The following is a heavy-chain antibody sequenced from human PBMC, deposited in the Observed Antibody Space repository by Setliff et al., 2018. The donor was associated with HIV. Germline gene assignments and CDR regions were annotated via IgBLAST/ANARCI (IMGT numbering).Heavy chain of an antibody. CDR3: ARDRIESALNY. CDR1: GFTFSDYW. V-gene: IGHV3-7*01. CDR2: IKEDGSET. J-gene: IGHJ4*02. D-gene: IGHD3-16*01. Sequence: GGSLRLSCAASGFTFSDYWMSWVRQAPGKGLEWVANIKEDGSETYYVDSVEGRFTISRDNAKNSLYLQMNSLRAEDTAVYYCARDRIESALNYWGQGTLVTVSS.